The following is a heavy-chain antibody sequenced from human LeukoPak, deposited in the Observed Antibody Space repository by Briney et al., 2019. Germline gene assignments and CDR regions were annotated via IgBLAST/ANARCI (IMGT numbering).Heavy chain of an antibody. CDR2: FDPEDGET. CDR3: ATVPLLRYFDWLLPD. V-gene: IGHV1-24*01. J-gene: IGHJ4*02. Sequence: GASVKVSCKVSGYTLTELSMHWVRQAPGKGLEWMGGFDPEDGETIYAQKFQGRVTMTEDTSTDTAYMGLSSLRSEDTAVYYCATVPLLRYFDWLLPDWGQGTLVTVSS. CDR1: GYTLTELS. D-gene: IGHD3-9*01.